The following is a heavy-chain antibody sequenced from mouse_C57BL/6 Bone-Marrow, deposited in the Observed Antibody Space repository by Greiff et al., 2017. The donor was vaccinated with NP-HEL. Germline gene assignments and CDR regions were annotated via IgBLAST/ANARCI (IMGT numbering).Heavy chain of an antibody. V-gene: IGHV5-4*01. D-gene: IGHD1-1*01. Sequence: EVQGVESGGGLVKPGGSLKLSCAASGFTFSSYAMSWVRQTPEKRLEWVATISDGGSYTYYPDNVKGRFTISRDNAKNNLYLQMSHLKSEDTAMYYCARDRCYYGSSYVDWYFDVWGTGTTVTVSS. CDR3: ARDRCYYGSSYVDWYFDV. CDR1: GFTFSSYA. CDR2: ISDGGSYT. J-gene: IGHJ1*03.